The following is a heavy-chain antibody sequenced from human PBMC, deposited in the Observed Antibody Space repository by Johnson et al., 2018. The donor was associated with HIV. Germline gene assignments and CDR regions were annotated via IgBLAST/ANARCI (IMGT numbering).Heavy chain of an antibody. CDR3: AKGKSSGRGAFDI. Sequence: QVQLVESGGGVVQPGGSLRLSCAASGFTFGIYGMHWVRQAPGKGLEWVAFIRYDGSNKYYADSVKGRFTISRDNSKNTLYLQINSLRAEDTAVFYCAKGKSSGRGAFDIWGQGTLVSVSS. J-gene: IGHJ3*02. CDR1: GFTFGIYG. V-gene: IGHV3-30*02. CDR2: IRYDGSNK. D-gene: IGHD6-19*01.